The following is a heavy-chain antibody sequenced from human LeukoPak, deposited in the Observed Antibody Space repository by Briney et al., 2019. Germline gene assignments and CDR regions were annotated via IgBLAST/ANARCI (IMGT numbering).Heavy chain of an antibody. CDR2: ISGSGGST. J-gene: IGHJ4*02. CDR3: AKVGGSGSYYKSYFDY. V-gene: IGHV3-23*01. Sequence: PGGPLRLSCAASGFTFSSYAMSWVRQAPGKGLEWVSAISGSGGSTYYADSVKGRFTISRDNSKNTLYLQMNSLRAEDTAVYYCAKVGGSGSYYKSYFDYWGQGTLVTVSS. CDR1: GFTFSSYA. D-gene: IGHD3-10*01.